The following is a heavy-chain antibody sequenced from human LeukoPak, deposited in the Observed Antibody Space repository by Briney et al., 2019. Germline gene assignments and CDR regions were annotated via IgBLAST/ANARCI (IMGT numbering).Heavy chain of an antibody. CDR2: MYYSGST. Sequence: PSETLSLTCTVSGASISSSIYYWGWIRQPPGKGVEWIGSMYYSGSTYYNPSLKSRVTISVDRSKNQLSLKLSSVTAADTAVYYCARPRTYYYDRSGYYEYWGQGTLVTVSS. V-gene: IGHV4-39*01. CDR3: ARPRTYYYDRSGYYEY. J-gene: IGHJ4*02. D-gene: IGHD3-22*01. CDR1: GASISSSIYY.